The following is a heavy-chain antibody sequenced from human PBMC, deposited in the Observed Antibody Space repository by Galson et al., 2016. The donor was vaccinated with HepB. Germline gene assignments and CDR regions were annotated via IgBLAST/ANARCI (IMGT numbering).Heavy chain of an antibody. Sequence: SLRLSCAASGFTFNRHAMHWVRQAPGKGLEWMAVISYDGSNKYHGDSVKGRFTISRDNSNNTVYLQMNSLRPEDTALYYCAKEYCSGDSFFTGTFDYWGQGSPVTVAS. CDR3: AKEYCSGDSFFTGTFDY. V-gene: IGHV3-30-3*01. J-gene: IGHJ4*02. CDR1: GFTFNRHA. D-gene: IGHD2-15*01. CDR2: ISYDGSNK.